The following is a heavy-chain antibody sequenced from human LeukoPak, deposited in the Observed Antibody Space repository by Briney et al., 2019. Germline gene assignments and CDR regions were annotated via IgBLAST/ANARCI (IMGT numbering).Heavy chain of an antibody. Sequence: PSETLSLTCAVSGGSISSSNWWSWVRQPPGKGLEWIGEIYHSGGTNYNPSLKSRVTISVDKSKNQFSLKLRSVTAADTAVYYCARDIVVVTARTHGAFDIWGQGTMVTVSS. CDR3: ARDIVVVTARTHGAFDI. CDR2: IYHSGGT. CDR1: GGSISSSNW. V-gene: IGHV4-4*02. D-gene: IGHD2-21*02. J-gene: IGHJ3*02.